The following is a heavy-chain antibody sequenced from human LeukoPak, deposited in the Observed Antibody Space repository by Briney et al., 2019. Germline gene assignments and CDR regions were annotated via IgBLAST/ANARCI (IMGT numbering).Heavy chain of an antibody. Sequence: SETLSLTCTVSGGSISSYYWSWIRQPPGKGLEWIGYIYYSGSINYNPSLKSRVTISVDTSKNQFSLKLSSVTAADTAVYYCASRPPGYSSGWPIEDIHWGQGTLVTVSS. D-gene: IGHD6-19*01. V-gene: IGHV4-59*12. CDR1: GGSISSYY. CDR3: ASRPPGYSSGWPIEDIH. CDR2: IYYSGSI. J-gene: IGHJ4*02.